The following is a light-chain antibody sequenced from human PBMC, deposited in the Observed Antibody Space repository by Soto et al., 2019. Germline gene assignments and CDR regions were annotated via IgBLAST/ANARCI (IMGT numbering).Light chain of an antibody. V-gene: IGLV2-8*01. CDR1: SSDVGGYNY. J-gene: IGLJ2*01. CDR2: EVS. CDR3: SSYAGSDNFVV. Sequence: QSALTQPPSASGSPGQSVTISCTGTSSDVGGYNYVSWYQQHPGKAPNLMIYEVSKRPSGVPDRSSGSKSGNTASLTVYGLQAEDEADYYCSSYAGSDNFVVFGGGTKVTVL.